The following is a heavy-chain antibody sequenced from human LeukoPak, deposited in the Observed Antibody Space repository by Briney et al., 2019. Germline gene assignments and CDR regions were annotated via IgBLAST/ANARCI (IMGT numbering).Heavy chain of an antibody. D-gene: IGHD3-10*01. J-gene: IGHJ3*02. CDR1: GFTFSSYA. CDR3: AKDLYGQAYYYGSGSSSISAFDI. CDR2: ISGSGGST. V-gene: IGHV3-23*01. Sequence: GGSLRLSCAASGFTFSSYAMSWVRQAPGKGLEWVQAISGSGGSTYYADSVKGRFTISRDNSKNTLYLQMNSLRAEDTAVYYCAKDLYGQAYYYGSGSSSISAFDIWGQGTMVTVSS.